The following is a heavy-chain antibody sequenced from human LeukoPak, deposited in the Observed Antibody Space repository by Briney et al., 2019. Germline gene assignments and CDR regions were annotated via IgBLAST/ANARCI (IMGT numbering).Heavy chain of an antibody. Sequence: ASVKVSCKASGYTFTGYYMHWVRQAPGQGLEWMGWINPNSGGTNYAQKFQGRVTMTRDTSISTAYMELSRLRSDDTAVYYCARDECSSTSCYTYNWFDPWGQGTLVTVSS. J-gene: IGHJ5*02. V-gene: IGHV1-2*02. D-gene: IGHD2-2*02. CDR3: ARDECSSTSCYTYNWFDP. CDR1: GYTFTGYY. CDR2: INPNSGGT.